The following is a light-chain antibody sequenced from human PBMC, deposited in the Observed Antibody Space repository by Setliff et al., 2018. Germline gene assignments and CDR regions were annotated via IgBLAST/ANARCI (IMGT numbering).Light chain of an antibody. CDR2: AVS. CDR1: GRDVGSYDL. J-gene: IGLJ1*01. CDR3: NAYSADTTCV. Sequence: QSALTQPASVSGSPGQSITISCSGTGRDVGSYDLVSWYQQHPGKAPKLIIYAVSDRPSGVSHRFSGSKSGNTAYLTISGLRTEDEADYYCNAYSADTTCVFGSGTKVTVL. V-gene: IGLV2-14*03.